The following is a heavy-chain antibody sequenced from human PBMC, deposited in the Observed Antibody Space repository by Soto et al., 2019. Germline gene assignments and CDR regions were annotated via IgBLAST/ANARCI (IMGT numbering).Heavy chain of an antibody. Sequence: QVQLQESGPGLVKPSQTLSLTCTVSGGSTSSDNYWSWIRQPPGKGLEWIGHIYYSGNTDYNPSLKIRLATSIDTSKNQCALKLSSVTAADTAVYFCAREGGESSDGLYYFDSWGQGSLVTVSS. J-gene: IGHJ4*02. CDR1: GGSTSSDNY. D-gene: IGHD3-16*01. V-gene: IGHV4-30-4*01. CDR3: AREGGESSDGLYYFDS. CDR2: IYYSGNT.